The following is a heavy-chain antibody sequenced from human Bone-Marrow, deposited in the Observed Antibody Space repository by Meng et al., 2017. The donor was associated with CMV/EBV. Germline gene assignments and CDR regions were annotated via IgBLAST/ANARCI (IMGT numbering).Heavy chain of an antibody. V-gene: IGHV2-5*01. D-gene: IGHD3-10*01. Sequence: SGPTLVKPTQTLTLTCTFSGSSLTTSGAAVGWIRQSPGKALEWLAVIYWNGDKRYSPSLRNRLTITKDTSSNQVVLTMTNMDPVDTATYYAAHSLHFALRGFDVWGQGTMVTVSS. CDR1: GSSLTTSGAA. J-gene: IGHJ3*01. CDR3: AHSLHFALRGFDV. CDR2: IYWNGDK.